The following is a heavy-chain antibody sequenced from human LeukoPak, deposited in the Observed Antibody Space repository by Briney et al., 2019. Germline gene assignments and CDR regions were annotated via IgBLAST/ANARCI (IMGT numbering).Heavy chain of an antibody. D-gene: IGHD6-19*01. CDR2: ISHDESHK. J-gene: IGHJ5*01. CDR1: GFTFTRYG. V-gene: IGHV3-30*18. Sequence: PGGSLRLSCAASGFTFTRYGMHWVRQAPGKGLEWVAVISHDESHKYYGDSVKGRFTISRDNSKNTLYLQMNNLRAEDTAVYSCAKGTGSSGWYWFDSWGQGTLVTVSS. CDR3: AKGTGSSGWYWFDS.